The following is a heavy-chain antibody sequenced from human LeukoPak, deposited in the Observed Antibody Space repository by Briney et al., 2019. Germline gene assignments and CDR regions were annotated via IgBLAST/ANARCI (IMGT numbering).Heavy chain of an antibody. J-gene: IGHJ4*02. CDR1: GFTFSSYG. V-gene: IGHV3-23*01. CDR2: ISGGGVST. CDR3: ARKVAAPDY. Sequence: GGSLRLYCAASGFTFSSYGMSWVRQAPGKGLQWVSAISGGGVSTYYADSVRGRFTISRDNSKNTLYLQMNSLRAEDTAVYYCARKVAAPDYWGQGTLVTVSS. D-gene: IGHD6-19*01.